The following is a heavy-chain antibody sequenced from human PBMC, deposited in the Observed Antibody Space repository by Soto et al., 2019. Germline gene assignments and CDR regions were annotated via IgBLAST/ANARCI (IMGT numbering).Heavy chain of an antibody. CDR1: GGSISSGDYY. V-gene: IGHV4-30-4*01. D-gene: IGHD3-9*01. Sequence: SETLSLTCTVSGGSISSGDYYWSWIRQPPGKGLGWIGYIYYSGSTYYNPSLKSRVTISVDTSKNQFSLKLSSVTAADTAVYYCARFQRYFDWLLSSDAFDIWGQGTMVTVSS. CDR3: ARFQRYFDWLLSSDAFDI. CDR2: IYYSGST. J-gene: IGHJ3*02.